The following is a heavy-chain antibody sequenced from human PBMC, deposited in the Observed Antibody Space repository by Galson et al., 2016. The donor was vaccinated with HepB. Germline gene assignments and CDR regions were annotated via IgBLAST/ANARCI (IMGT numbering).Heavy chain of an antibody. CDR2: INPNNGGT. CDR3: ARARRPILVDGHVDF. V-gene: IGHV1-2*02. Sequence: SVKVSCKASGYTFTGSYIHWVRQAPGQGFEWMGWINPNNGGTNSALKFQGRVAMTRDTSITTAYMGPNRLKSDDTAVYYCARARRPILVDGHVDFWGQGPLVTVSS. CDR1: GYTFTGSY. D-gene: IGHD3-22*01. J-gene: IGHJ4*02.